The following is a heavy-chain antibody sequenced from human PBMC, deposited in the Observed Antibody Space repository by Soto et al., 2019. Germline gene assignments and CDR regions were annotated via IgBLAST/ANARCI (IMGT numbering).Heavy chain of an antibody. D-gene: IGHD6-13*01. V-gene: IGHV3-30-3*01. CDR2: ISYDGSNK. CDR3: ARGEKDSSWYVRGTTTGYGMDV. J-gene: IGHJ6*02. Sequence: QVQLVESGGGVVEPGRSLRLSCAASGFTFSSYAMHWVRQAPGKGLEWVAVISYDGSNKYYADSVKGRFTISRDKSKNTLYLQMNSLRAEDTAVYYCARGEKDSSWYVRGTTTGYGMDVWGQGTTVTVSS. CDR1: GFTFSSYA.